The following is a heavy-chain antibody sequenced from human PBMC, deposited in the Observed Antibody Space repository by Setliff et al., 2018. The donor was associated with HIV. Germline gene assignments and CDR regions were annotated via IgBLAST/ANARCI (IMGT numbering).Heavy chain of an antibody. CDR3: ARGRDYTGSWFRPYYLDF. CDR1: GGSFSAYH. CDR2: INHSGST. J-gene: IGHJ4*01. D-gene: IGHD3-3*01. Sequence: SETLSLTCAVYGGSFSAYHWSWIRQTPGKGLEWLGEINHSGSTAYNLALESRVSMSIDTSKNQFSLKLTSVTAADTAIYYCARGRDYTGSWFRPYYLDFWGHGNLVTVSS. V-gene: IGHV4-34*01.